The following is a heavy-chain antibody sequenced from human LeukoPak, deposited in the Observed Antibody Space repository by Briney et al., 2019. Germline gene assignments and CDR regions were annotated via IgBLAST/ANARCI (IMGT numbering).Heavy chain of an antibody. CDR2: IYTSGST. CDR1: GGSISSYY. CDR3: ARDSSSTSCYNFIAVTTCPYFDY. Sequence: SETLSLTCTVSGGSISSYYWSWIRQPAGKGLEWIGHIYTSGSTNYNPSLKSRVTMSVDTSKNQFSLKLSSVTAADTAVYYCARDSSSTSCYNFIAVTTCPYFDYWGQGTLVTVSS. D-gene: IGHD2-2*02. J-gene: IGHJ4*02. V-gene: IGHV4-4*07.